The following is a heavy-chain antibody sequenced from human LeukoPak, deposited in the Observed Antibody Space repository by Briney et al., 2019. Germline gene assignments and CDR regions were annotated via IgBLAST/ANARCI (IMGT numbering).Heavy chain of an antibody. CDR2: ISGTGGST. CDR1: GFTFSNYG. Sequence: GGTLRLSCAASGFTFSNYGMSWVRQAPGKGLEWVSAISGTGGSTYYADSVKGRFTISRDNAKNSLYLQMNSLRAEDTAVYYCARARAGELYDYWGQGTLVTVSS. CDR3: ARARAGELYDY. J-gene: IGHJ4*02. D-gene: IGHD3-16*01. V-gene: IGHV3-23*01.